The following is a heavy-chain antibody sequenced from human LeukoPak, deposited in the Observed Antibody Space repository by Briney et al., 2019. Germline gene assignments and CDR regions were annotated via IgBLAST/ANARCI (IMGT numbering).Heavy chain of an antibody. Sequence: SVKVSCKASGGTFSSYAISWVRQAPGQGLEWMGGIIPIFGTATYAQKFQGRVTITADESTSPAYMELRSLRSEDTAVYYCARGVRRSVSAPPGGGFDPWGQGTLVTVSS. CDR2: IIPIFGTA. CDR3: ARGVRRSVSAPPGGGFDP. D-gene: IGHD3-16*01. CDR1: GGTFSSYA. V-gene: IGHV1-69*01. J-gene: IGHJ5*02.